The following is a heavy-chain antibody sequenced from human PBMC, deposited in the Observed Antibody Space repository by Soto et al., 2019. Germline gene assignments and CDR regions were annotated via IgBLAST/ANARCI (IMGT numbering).Heavy chain of an antibody. CDR1: AGSISNYH. V-gene: IGHV4-59*01. CDR3: ARVLEVAGGFDP. J-gene: IGHJ5*02. Sequence: SETLSLTCSVSAGSISNYHWSWIRQPPGKGLEWIGYIFYTGRTNYNPSLKSRVTISLDTSKNQFSLRLDSVTAADTAVYYCARVLEVAGGFDPWGQGTLVTVSS. CDR2: IFYTGRT. D-gene: IGHD2-15*01.